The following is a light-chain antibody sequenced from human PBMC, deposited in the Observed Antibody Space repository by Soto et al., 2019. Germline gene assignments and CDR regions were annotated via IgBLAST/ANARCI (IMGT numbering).Light chain of an antibody. J-gene: IGLJ1*01. V-gene: IGLV1-40*01. CDR1: SSNIGAEYD. Sequence: QSALTQPPSVSGAPGQRVAISCTGSSSNIGAEYDVHRYQQLPGTAPKRLIYGDNNRPSGVPDRFSGSKSGTSASLAITGLQPEDEADYYCQSYDSSLTTFVFGTGTKVTVL. CDR3: QSYDSSLTTFV. CDR2: GDN.